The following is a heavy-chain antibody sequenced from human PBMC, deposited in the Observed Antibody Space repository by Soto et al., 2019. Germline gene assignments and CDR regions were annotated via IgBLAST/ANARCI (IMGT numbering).Heavy chain of an antibody. D-gene: IGHD3-9*01. CDR1: GFTFSSYG. Sequence: SLRLSCAASGFTFSSYGMHWVRQAPGKGLEWVAVISYDGSNKYYADSVKGRFTISRDNSKNTLYLQMNSLRAEDTAVYYCAKGVSYDILTGYYTSSNWFDPWGQGTLVTVSS. CDR2: ISYDGSNK. CDR3: AKGVSYDILTGYYTSSNWFDP. J-gene: IGHJ5*02. V-gene: IGHV3-30*18.